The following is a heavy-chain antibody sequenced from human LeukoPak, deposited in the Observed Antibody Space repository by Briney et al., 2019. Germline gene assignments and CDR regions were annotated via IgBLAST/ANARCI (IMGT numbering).Heavy chain of an antibody. CDR1: GFTFTIYS. V-gene: IGHV3-30-3*01. CDR3: ARDQNYDILTGIDY. J-gene: IGHJ4*02. Sequence: PGRSLRLSCAASGFTFTIYSMHWVRQAPGKGLEWVAVISDDGSNKNYADSGKGRFTISRDNAKNSLYLQMNSLRAEDTAVYYCARDQNYDILTGIDYWGQGTLVTVSS. CDR2: ISDDGSNK. D-gene: IGHD3-9*01.